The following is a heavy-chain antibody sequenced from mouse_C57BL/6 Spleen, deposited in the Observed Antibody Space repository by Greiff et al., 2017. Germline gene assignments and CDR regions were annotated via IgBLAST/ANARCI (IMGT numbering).Heavy chain of an antibody. CDR3: ARRGGHYYARDY. D-gene: IGHD1-1*02. CDR2: IYPGDGDT. Sequence: QVQLQQSGAELVKPGASVKISCKASGYAFSSYWMNWVKQRPGKGLEWLGQIYPGDGDTNYNGKFKGKATLTADKSSSTAYMQLSSLTSEDSAVYFCARRGGHYYARDYWGQGTSVTVSS. V-gene: IGHV1-80*01. CDR1: GYAFSSYW. J-gene: IGHJ4*01.